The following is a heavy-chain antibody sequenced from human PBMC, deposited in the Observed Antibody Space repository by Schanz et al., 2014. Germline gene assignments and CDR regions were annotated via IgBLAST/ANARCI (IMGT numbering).Heavy chain of an antibody. Sequence: EVQLVQSGGGLVQPGGSLRLSCAASGFTFSSHCMHWVRHDPGKGLVWVARINSVGSNTDYADSVTGRFTISRDNAKNTLYLQMNTLRAEDTAVYYCARKMKLGVYGGKGHDSLDIWGQGTMVNVSS. CDR3: ARKMKLGVYGGKGHDSLDI. J-gene: IGHJ3*02. CDR2: INSVGSNT. V-gene: IGHV3-74*01. CDR1: GFTFSSHC. D-gene: IGHD4-17*01.